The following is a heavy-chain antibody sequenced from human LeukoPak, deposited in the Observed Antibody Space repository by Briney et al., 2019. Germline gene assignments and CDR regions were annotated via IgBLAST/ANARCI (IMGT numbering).Heavy chain of an antibody. CDR3: AKESGKFDY. V-gene: IGHV3-43*02. J-gene: IGHJ4*02. CDR1: GLPIADFA. CDR2: ISSDGVST. Sequence: GGSLRLSCVASGLPIADFAMHWVRQAPGKGLEWVSLISSDGVSTFYADSVKGRFSISRDSSKNSLYLEMNSLRTEDAAMYYCAKESGKFDYWGQGTLVAVSS.